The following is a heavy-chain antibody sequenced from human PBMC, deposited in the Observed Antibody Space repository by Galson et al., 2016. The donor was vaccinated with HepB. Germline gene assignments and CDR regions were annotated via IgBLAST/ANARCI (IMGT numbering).Heavy chain of an antibody. D-gene: IGHD3-10*01. CDR2: ITSSGSTI. CDR3: ARDYGPGGQIQKYDY. Sequence: LRLSCAASGFTFRNAWMSWVRQAPGKGLEWISYITSSGSTIYYADSVKGRFTISRDNAQNSLYLQMNNLRPEDTAVYYCARDYGPGGQIQKYDYWGQGTLVTVSS. CDR1: GFTFRNAW. V-gene: IGHV3-11*01. J-gene: IGHJ4*02.